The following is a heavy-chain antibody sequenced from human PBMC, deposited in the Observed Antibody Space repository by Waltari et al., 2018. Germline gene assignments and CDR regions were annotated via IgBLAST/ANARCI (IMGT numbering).Heavy chain of an antibody. CDR1: GYSLISGDY. V-gene: IGHV4-38-2*01. CDR3: ASEIGVRGSWGY. D-gene: IGHD7-27*01. CDR2: IYHSGST. J-gene: IGHJ4*02. Sequence: QVQLQESGTGLVKTSETLSLACAVSGYSLISGDYWCWIRQPPGKGLEWIGSIYHSGSTYYNPSLKSRVTISVDTSKNQFSLKLSSVTAADTAVYYCASEIGVRGSWGYWGQGTLVTVSS.